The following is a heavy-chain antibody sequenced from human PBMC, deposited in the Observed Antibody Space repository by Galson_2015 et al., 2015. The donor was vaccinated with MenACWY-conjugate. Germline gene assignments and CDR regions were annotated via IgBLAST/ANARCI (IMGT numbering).Heavy chain of an antibody. V-gene: IGHV3-23*01. J-gene: IGHJ3*02. Sequence: SLRLSCAASGFTFSNYAMSWVRQAPGKGLERVSTISDSGDTTYFADSVRGRFTVSRDNSKNTLYLQINSLRAEDTAVFYCAKGFYRGPVGNAFDIWGQGTMVTVSS. CDR3: AKGFYRGPVGNAFDI. CDR1: GFTFSNYA. D-gene: IGHD6-13*01. CDR2: ISDSGDTT.